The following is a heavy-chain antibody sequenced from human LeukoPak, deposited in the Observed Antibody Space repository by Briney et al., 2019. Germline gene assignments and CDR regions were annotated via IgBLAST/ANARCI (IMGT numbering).Heavy chain of an antibody. Sequence: SETLSLTCNVSGGSFTNYYWSWIRQTPEKGLEWIGQINRSGDTSYNPSLRSRMTLSVDRSKNQFSLKVTSVTAADTGVYYCARGPGTLGLSPWGQGTLVTVSS. CDR3: ARGPGTLGLSP. V-gene: IGHV4-34*01. CDR1: GGSFTNYY. J-gene: IGHJ5*02. D-gene: IGHD1-7*01. CDR2: INRSGDT.